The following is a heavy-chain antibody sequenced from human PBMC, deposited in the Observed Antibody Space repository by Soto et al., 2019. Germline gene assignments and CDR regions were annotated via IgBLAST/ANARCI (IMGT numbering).Heavy chain of an antibody. J-gene: IGHJ4*02. CDR3: AKSGSSFRPALGYFDY. V-gene: IGHV1-2*02. Sequence: QVQLDQSGAEVKKPGASVKVSCKASGFTFTGHYIHWVRQAPGQGLEWMGWINPNSGGTSYAQKFQGRLTMTTDTSITTAYLELSRLSSDDTAFYYCAKSGSSFRPALGYFDYWGQVTLVTVSS. CDR2: INPNSGGT. CDR1: GFTFTGHY. D-gene: IGHD1-1*01.